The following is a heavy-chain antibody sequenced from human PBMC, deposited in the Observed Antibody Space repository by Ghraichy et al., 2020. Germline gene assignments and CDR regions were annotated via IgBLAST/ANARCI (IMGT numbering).Heavy chain of an antibody. CDR1: GFTFSSYV. V-gene: IGHV3-30*03. CDR2: ISYDGSNK. J-gene: IGHJ4*02. D-gene: IGHD2-15*01. Sequence: GGSLRLSCAASGFTFSSYVMHWVRQAPGKGLEWVAVISYDGSNKYYADSVKGRFTISRDNSKNTLYLQMNSLRAEDTAVYSSARDSTMGYCDGGSCYGLGYWGQGTLVTVSS. CDR3: ARDSTMGYCDGGSCYGLGY.